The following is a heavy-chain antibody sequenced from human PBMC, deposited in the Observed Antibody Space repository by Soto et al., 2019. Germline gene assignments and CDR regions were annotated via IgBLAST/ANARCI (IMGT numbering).Heavy chain of an antibody. V-gene: IGHV3-23*01. J-gene: IGHJ4*02. CDR1: GVSFSIYA. Sequence: GGSLGLSCAASGVSFSIYAMTWVRQSPGKGLEWVSAISGSRTTTAYADSVKGRFTISRDNSKNTLYLQMNSLRIDDTAIYYCEKDAGSVCSGGSCSAQASDYWGQGTLITFSS. CDR3: EKDAGSVCSGGSCSAQASDY. CDR2: ISGSRTTT. D-gene: IGHD2-15*01.